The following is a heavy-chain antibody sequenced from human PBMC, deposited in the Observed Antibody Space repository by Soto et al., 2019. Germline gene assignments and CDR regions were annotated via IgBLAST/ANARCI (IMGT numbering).Heavy chain of an antibody. CDR1: GFSLITNGVG. J-gene: IGHJ4*02. D-gene: IGHD2-15*01. CDR2: IYWDDDK. CDR3: AHRRPLQGAWNTGYFDY. V-gene: IGHV2-5*02. Sequence: QITLKESGPTLVTPTQTLTLTCTFSGFSLITNGVGVGWVRQPPGGALEFLVFIYWDDDKRYNPSLRNRLTINKDASKDQVVLTLTNMDPMDTGTYYCAHRRPLQGAWNTGYFDYWGLGTLVTVSS.